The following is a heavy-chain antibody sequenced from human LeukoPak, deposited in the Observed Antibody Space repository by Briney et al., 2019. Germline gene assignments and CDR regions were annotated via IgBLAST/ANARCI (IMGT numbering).Heavy chain of an antibody. CDR3: ARTDYGGLFDY. D-gene: IGHD4-23*01. CDR1: GFTFSSYS. V-gene: IGHV3-48*04. J-gene: IGHJ4*02. Sequence: GGSLRLSCAASGFTFSSYSMNWVRQAPGKGLEWVSYISSSSSTIYYADSVKGRFTISRDNAKNSLYLQMNSLRAEDTAVYYCARTDYGGLFDYWGQGTLVTVSS. CDR2: ISSSSSTI.